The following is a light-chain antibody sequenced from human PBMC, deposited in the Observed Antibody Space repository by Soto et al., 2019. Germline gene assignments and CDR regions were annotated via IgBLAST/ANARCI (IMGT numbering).Light chain of an antibody. CDR2: AAS. J-gene: IGKJ1*01. Sequence: DIQMTQSPSSLSASVGDRVTITCRASQSISNYLNWYHQKPGKAPKLLIYAASSLRSGVPSRFSGSGSGTDFTLSISSLQVEDFATYYCQQSYSNSLWTFGQGTKVEVK. CDR3: QQSYSNSLWT. V-gene: IGKV1-39*01. CDR1: QSISNY.